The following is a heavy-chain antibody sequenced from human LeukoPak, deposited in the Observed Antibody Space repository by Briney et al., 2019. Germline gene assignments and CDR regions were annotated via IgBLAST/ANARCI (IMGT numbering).Heavy chain of an antibody. CDR3: ARDDYGGLDY. V-gene: IGHV4-34*01. Sequence: ASETLSLTCAVYGGSFSGYYWSWIRQPPGKGLEWIGEINHSGSTNYNPSLKSRVTISVDTSKNQFSLKLSSVTAADTAVYYCARDDYGGLDYWGQGTLVTVSS. CDR1: GGSFSGYY. J-gene: IGHJ4*02. CDR2: INHSGST. D-gene: IGHD4-23*01.